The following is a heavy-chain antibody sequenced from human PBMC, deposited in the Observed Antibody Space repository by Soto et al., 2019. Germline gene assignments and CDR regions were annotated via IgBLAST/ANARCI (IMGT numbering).Heavy chain of an antibody. V-gene: IGHV2-5*02. J-gene: IGHJ4*02. CDR3: AHSVVAGLGYYFDY. Sequence: QITLKESGPTLVKPTQTLTLTCTFSGFSLSTPRGVLGWIRQPPGKPLEWLALIYWDDDKRYSPFLKSRLTITKDTSKNQVVLTMTNMDPVDTATYYCAHSVVAGLGYYFDYWGQGTLVTVSS. D-gene: IGHD6-19*01. CDR2: IYWDDDK. CDR1: GFSLSTPRGV.